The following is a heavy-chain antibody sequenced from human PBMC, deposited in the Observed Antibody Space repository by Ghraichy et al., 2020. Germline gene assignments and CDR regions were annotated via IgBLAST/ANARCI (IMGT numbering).Heavy chain of an antibody. CDR3: SRGGGAGTPVLYHMDV. Sequence: GSLRLSCVASGLMFGPNTMNWVRQAPGKGLEWVSSISSSTRYVYYADSVKGRFTISRDNAQNSLYLQMNSLRVEDTAVYYCSRGGGAGTPVLYHMDVWGLGTTVTVSS. J-gene: IGHJ6*02. CDR2: ISSSTRYV. D-gene: IGHD6-19*01. CDR1: GLMFGPNT. V-gene: IGHV3-21*01.